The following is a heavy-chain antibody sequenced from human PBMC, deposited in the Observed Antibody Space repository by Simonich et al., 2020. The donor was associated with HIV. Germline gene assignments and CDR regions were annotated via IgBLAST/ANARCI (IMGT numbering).Heavy chain of an antibody. CDR2: INHRGIN. CDR3: ARRDRELILYFDY. V-gene: IGHV4-34*01. D-gene: IGHD3-3*01. J-gene: IGHJ4*02. CDR1: GGSFSGYY. Sequence: QVQLQQWGAGLLKPSETLSLTCAVYGGSFSGYYWSWIRQPPGKGLEWIGEINHRGINKYKSYLTSRATISVDKSKNQFSLKLSSVTAADTAIYYCARRDRELILYFDYWGQGNLVTVSS.